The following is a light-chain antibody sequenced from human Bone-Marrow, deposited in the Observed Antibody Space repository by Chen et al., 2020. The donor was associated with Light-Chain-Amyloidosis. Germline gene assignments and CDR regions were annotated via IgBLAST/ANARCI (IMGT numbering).Light chain of an antibody. CDR2: EAK. V-gene: IGLV2-23*01. Sequence: QSALTQPASVSGSPGQSITISCTGSSSDVGTYNLVSWYQHHPGKAPKLISYEAKKRPSGVSNRFSGSRSGYTASLTISGLQAEDEADYCCCSYAGRGKMFGGGTKLTVL. CDR3: CSYAGRGKM. CDR1: SSDVGTYNL. J-gene: IGLJ3*02.